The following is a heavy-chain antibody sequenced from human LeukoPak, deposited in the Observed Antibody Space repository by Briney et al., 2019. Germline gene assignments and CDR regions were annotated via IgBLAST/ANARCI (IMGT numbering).Heavy chain of an antibody. D-gene: IGHD3-10*01. Sequence: SETLSLTCIVSGDSVSISYWSWIRQPPGKGLEWIGYIYNVGITDYNPALRGRVTISVDTSKNQFSLRLRSVTAADTAVYYCARDWGFGELLTWLDPWGQGTLVTVSS. CDR1: GDSVSISY. CDR2: IYNVGIT. J-gene: IGHJ5*02. V-gene: IGHV4-59*02. CDR3: ARDWGFGELLTWLDP.